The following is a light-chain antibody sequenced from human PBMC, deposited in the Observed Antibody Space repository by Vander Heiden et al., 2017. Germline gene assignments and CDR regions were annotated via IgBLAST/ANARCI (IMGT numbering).Light chain of an antibody. CDR3: SSYTSSSTRV. V-gene: IGLV2-14*01. CDR2: EVS. CDR1: SSDVGGYNY. J-gene: IGLJ2*01. Sequence: QSALTQPASVSGSPAQSVTISCTGTSSDVGGYNYVSWYQQHPSKAPKLMIYEVSNRPAGVANRFSGSKSGNTASLTISGLQAEDEADYYCSSYTSSSTRVFGGGTKLTVL.